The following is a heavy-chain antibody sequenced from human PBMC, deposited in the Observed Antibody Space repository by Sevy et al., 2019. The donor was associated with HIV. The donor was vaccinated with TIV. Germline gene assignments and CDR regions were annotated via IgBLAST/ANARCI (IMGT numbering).Heavy chain of an antibody. Sequence: GGYLRLSCTASGFTFSIFWMHWVRQAPGKGLVWVSHINSDGRSTTYADSVKGRFTISRDNAKNTLYLQMNSLRDEDTAVYFCSRDKIYGMDVWGQGTLVTVSS. CDR2: INSDGRST. J-gene: IGHJ6*02. V-gene: IGHV3-74*01. CDR3: SRDKIYGMDV. CDR1: GFTFSIFW.